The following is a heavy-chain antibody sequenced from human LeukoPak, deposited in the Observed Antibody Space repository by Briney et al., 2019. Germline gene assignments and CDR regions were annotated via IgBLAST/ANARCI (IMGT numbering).Heavy chain of an antibody. CDR3: AGVAGDGDYFDY. Sequence: GASVKVSCKASGYTFTSYAIHWVRQAPGQRLEWMGWINAGNGNTKYSQKFQGRVTITRDTSASTAYMELSSLRSEDTAVYYCAGVAGDGDYFDYWGQGTLVTVSS. CDR2: INAGNGNT. V-gene: IGHV1-3*01. CDR1: GYTFTSYA. D-gene: IGHD6-19*01. J-gene: IGHJ4*02.